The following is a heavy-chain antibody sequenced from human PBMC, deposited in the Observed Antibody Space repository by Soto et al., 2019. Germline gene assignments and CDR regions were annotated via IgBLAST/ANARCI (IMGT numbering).Heavy chain of an antibody. D-gene: IGHD5-18*01. V-gene: IGHV1-3*01. Sequence: HVELVQSGADVKKPGASVTISCKASGYTFTDYALHWVRQAPGQRLEWMGWMNAGVGNTLYSQKFQGRLTITRDTSAGTAYMELNSLTSEDTAIYYCARDTGYTFGSLNYWGPGTLVTVSS. CDR2: MNAGVGNT. J-gene: IGHJ4*02. CDR1: GYTFTDYA. CDR3: ARDTGYTFGSLNY.